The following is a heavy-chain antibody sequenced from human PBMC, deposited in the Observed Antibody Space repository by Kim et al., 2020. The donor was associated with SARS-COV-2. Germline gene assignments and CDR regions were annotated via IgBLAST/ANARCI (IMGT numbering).Heavy chain of an antibody. CDR3: ARQGTQWLVDY. V-gene: IGHV5-10-1*01. J-gene: IGHJ4*02. Sequence: TNYSPSFQGHVTISADKSISTAYLQWSSLKASDTAMYYCARQGTQWLVDYWGQGTLVTVSS. CDR2: T. D-gene: IGHD6-19*01.